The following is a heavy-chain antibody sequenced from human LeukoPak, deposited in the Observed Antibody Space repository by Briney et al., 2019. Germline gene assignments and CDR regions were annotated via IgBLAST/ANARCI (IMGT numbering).Heavy chain of an antibody. Sequence: PSETLSLTCTVSGGSISSSSYCWGWIRQPPGKGLEWIGSIYYSGSTYYNPSLKSRVTISVDTSKNQFSLKLSSVTAADTAVYYCASGVDYYDSSGYYPDYWGQGTLVTVSS. CDR3: ASGVDYYDSSGYYPDY. V-gene: IGHV4-39*01. D-gene: IGHD3-22*01. CDR1: GGSISSSSYC. CDR2: IYYSGST. J-gene: IGHJ4*02.